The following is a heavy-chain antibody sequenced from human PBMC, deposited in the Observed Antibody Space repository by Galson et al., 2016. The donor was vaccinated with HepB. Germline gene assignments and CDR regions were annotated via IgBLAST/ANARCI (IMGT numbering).Heavy chain of an antibody. CDR3: AGDHRGRLLTEYYYYYGPDV. Sequence: SLRLSCAASGFTLSSYSLNWVRQAPGKGLEWVSSISSSSTYIYYAYSVKGRFTISRDNAKNSLNLQMNSLRAEDTAVYYCAGDHRGRLLTEYYYYYGPDVGGQGTTVTGSS. D-gene: IGHD1-26*01. CDR1: GFTLSSYS. J-gene: IGHJ6*02. CDR2: ISSSSTYI. V-gene: IGHV3-21*01.